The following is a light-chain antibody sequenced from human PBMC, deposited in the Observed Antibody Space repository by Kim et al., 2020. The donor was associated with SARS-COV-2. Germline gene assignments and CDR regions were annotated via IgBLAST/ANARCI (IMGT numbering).Light chain of an antibody. CDR2: DTS. CDR1: TGAVTSGYY. V-gene: IGLV7-43*01. CDR3: ILSYGGVRV. J-gene: IGLJ3*02. Sequence: QAVVTQEPSLTVSPGETVTLTCASDTGAVTSGYYPNWLQQKPGQAPRPLIYDTSNKYSWTPARFSGSLLGGKAALTLTGVQPEDESLFYCILSYGGVRVFGDGTQLTVL.